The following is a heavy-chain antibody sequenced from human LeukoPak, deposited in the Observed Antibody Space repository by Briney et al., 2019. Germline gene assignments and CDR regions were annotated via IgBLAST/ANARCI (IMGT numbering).Heavy chain of an antibody. CDR1: GFTFSSYS. CDR3: ARTRHVVSWAFDI. D-gene: IGHD2-21*01. J-gene: IGHJ3*02. Sequence: GGSLRLSCTASGFTFSSYSMNWVRQAPGRGLEWISYIFSSSSTIYYADSVKGRFTISRDNAKNSLYLQMNSLRAEDTAVYYCARTRHVVSWAFDIWGQGTMVTVSS. CDR2: IFSSSSTI. V-gene: IGHV3-48*01.